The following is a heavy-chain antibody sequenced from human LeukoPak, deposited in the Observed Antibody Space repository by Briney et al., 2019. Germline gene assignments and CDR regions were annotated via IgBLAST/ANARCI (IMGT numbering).Heavy chain of an antibody. D-gene: IGHD5-12*01. V-gene: IGHV4-34*01. J-gene: IGHJ5*02. CDR1: GGSFSGYY. Sequence: PSETLSLTCAVYGGSFSGYYWSWIRQPPGKGLEWIGEINRSGSTNYNPSLKSRVTISVDTSKNQFSLKLSSVTAADTAVYYCARGYSGYDYGWFDPWGQGTLVTVSS. CDR3: ARGYSGYDYGWFDP. CDR2: INRSGST.